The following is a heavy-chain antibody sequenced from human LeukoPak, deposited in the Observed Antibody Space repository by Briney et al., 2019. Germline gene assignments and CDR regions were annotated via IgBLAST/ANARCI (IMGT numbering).Heavy chain of an antibody. CDR1: GFTFSSYE. CDR3: ASSRIVVPAAMFDY. CDR2: ISSSGSTI. D-gene: IGHD2-2*01. J-gene: IGHJ4*02. V-gene: IGHV3-48*03. Sequence: PGGSLRLSCAASGFTFSSYEMNWVRQAPGKGLEGGSYISSSGSTIYYADSVKGRFTISRDNAKNSLYLQMNSLRAEDTAVYYCASSRIVVPAAMFDYWGQGTLVTVSS.